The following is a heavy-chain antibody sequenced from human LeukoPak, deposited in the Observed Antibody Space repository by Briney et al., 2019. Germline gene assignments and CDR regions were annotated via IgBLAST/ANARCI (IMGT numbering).Heavy chain of an antibody. J-gene: IGHJ6*03. V-gene: IGHV1-69*06. CDR2: IIPIFGTA. Sequence: ASVKVSCKASGYTFTSYDINWVRQATGQGLEWMGGIIPIFGTANYAQKFQGRVTITADKSTSTAYMELSSLRSEDTAVYYCARALPQRGYSYGRPPYYYYYMDVWGKGTTVTVSS. CDR3: ARALPQRGYSYGRPPYYYYYMDV. CDR1: GYTFTSYD. D-gene: IGHD5-18*01.